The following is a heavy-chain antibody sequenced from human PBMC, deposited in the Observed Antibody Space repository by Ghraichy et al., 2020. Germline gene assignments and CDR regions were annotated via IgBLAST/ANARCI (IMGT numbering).Heavy chain of an antibody. Sequence: GGSLRLSCAASGFTFSSYWMIWVRQAPGKGLEWVANINQDESDKYYVDSVKGRFTISRDNAKNSLYLQMNSLRAEDTAVYYCAREGAGGDYWGHGTLVTVSS. CDR2: INQDESDK. D-gene: IGHD6-13*01. J-gene: IGHJ4*01. CDR1: GFTFSSYW. V-gene: IGHV3-7*03. CDR3: AREGAGGDY.